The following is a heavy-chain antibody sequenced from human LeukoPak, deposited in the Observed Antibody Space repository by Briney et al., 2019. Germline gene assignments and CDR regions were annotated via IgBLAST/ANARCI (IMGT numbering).Heavy chain of an antibody. V-gene: IGHV4-59*12. CDR1: GGSISSYY. Sequence: SETLSLTCTVSGGSISSYYWSWIRQPPGKGLEWIGYIYHSGSTYYNPSLKSRVTISVDRSKNQFSLKLSSVTAADTAVYYCARAHYYGSGSYLNWFDPWGQGTLVTVSS. CDR3: ARAHYYGSGSYLNWFDP. D-gene: IGHD3-10*01. CDR2: IYHSGST. J-gene: IGHJ5*02.